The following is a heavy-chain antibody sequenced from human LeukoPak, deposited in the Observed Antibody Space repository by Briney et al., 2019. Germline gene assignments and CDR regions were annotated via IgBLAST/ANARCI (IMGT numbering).Heavy chain of an antibody. CDR2: INPNSGGT. V-gene: IGHV1-2*02. D-gene: IGHD2-2*02. CDR1: GYTFTGYY. J-gene: IGHJ5*02. CDR3: AREGNCSSTSCYSPPFDP. Sequence: ASVKVSCKASGYTFTGYYMHWVRQAPGQGLEWMGWINPNSGGTNYAQKFQGRVTMTRDTSISTAYMELSRLRSDDTAVYYCAREGNCSSTSCYSPPFDPWGQGTLVTVSS.